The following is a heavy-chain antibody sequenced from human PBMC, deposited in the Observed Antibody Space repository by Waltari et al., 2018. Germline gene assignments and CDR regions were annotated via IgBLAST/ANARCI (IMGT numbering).Heavy chain of an antibody. CDR1: GFIITNYA. CDR3: AKDYPETILGVFGPFFDY. D-gene: IGHD3-3*01. Sequence: EVQVLESGGGLVQPGGSLRLSCAASGFIITNYAMSWVRQAPGKGLECVSAFIGNGGGTHYADSVNVRFTISRDVSKNTVYLQMNSLRAEDTAVYYCAKDYPETILGVFGPFFDYWGQGSLVTVSS. CDR2: FIGNGGGT. J-gene: IGHJ4*02. V-gene: IGHV3-23*01.